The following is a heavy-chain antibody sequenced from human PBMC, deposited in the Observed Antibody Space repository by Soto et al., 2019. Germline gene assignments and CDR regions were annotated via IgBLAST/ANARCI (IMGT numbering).Heavy chain of an antibody. Sequence: EVQLVESGGGLVKPGGSLRLSCAASGFTFSNYSMNWVRQAPGKGLEWVSSISSGSGYIYYADSLKGRFTISRDNAKTSGYLQMSSLRGEDTAVYYCARDHDAFDIWGQGTMVTVSS. CDR3: ARDHDAFDI. V-gene: IGHV3-21*01. CDR1: GFTFSNYS. J-gene: IGHJ3*02. CDR2: ISSGSGYI.